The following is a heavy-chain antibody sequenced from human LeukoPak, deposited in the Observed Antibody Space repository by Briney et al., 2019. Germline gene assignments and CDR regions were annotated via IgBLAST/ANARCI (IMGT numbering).Heavy chain of an antibody. CDR3: ASPSTETSIHNFAY. J-gene: IGHJ4*01. D-gene: IGHD4-17*01. CDR2: IYYSGRT. Sequence: XGLEWIGIIYYSGRTDYNPSLKSRVTISVDTSRNQFSLNLKSVTAADAAVYYCASPSTETSIHNFAYWGHGALVTVSS. V-gene: IGHV4-39*01.